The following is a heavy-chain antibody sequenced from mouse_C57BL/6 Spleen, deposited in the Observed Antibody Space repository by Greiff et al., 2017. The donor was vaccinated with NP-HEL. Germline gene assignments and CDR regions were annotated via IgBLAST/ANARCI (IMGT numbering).Heavy chain of an antibody. CDR1: GYTFTSYW. CDR3: ARGNYGRAFDY. CDR2: IDPSDSYT. J-gene: IGHJ2*01. D-gene: IGHD1-1*01. Sequence: VQLQQPGAELVKPGASVKLSCKASGYTFTSYWMQWVKQRPGQGLEWIGEIDPSDSYTNYNQKFKGKATLTVDTSSSTAYMQLSSLTSEDSAVYYCARGNYGRAFDYWGQGTTLTVSS. V-gene: IGHV1-50*01.